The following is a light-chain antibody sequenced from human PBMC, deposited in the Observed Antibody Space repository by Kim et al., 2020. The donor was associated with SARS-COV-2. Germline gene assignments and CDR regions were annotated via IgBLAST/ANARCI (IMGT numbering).Light chain of an antibody. CDR1: SNNVGNQG. V-gene: IGLV10-54*01. J-gene: IGLJ3*02. CDR2: RNN. CDR3: SAWDRSLRGWV. Sequence: RQTATLTCTGNSNNVGNQGAAWLQQHQGHPPKVLFYRNNKRPSGISERLSASRSGKTASLTITGLQPEDEADYYCSAWDRSLRGWVFGGGTQLTVL.